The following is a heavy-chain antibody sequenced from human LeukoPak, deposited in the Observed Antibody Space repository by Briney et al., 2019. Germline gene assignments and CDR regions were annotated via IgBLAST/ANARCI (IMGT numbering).Heavy chain of an antibody. CDR1: GFTFDDYA. Sequence: GGSLRLSCAASGFTFDDYAMHWVRQAPGKGLEWVSGISWNSGSIGYADSVKGRFTISRDNAKNSLYLQMNSLRAEDTALYYCAKDSRGSSWLFFDYWGQGTLVTVSS. J-gene: IGHJ4*02. CDR3: AKDSRGSSWLFFDY. V-gene: IGHV3-9*01. D-gene: IGHD6-13*01. CDR2: ISWNSGSI.